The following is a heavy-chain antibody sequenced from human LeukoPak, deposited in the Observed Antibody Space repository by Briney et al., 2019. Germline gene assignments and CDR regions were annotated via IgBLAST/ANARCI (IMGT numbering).Heavy chain of an antibody. D-gene: IGHD3-22*01. CDR2: IRYDGSIT. V-gene: IGHV3-30*02. J-gene: IGHJ4*02. CDR3: AKGLFYYDSSGYYDIDY. Sequence: PGGSLRLSCAASGFTFRNCGMHWVRQAPGKGLEWVTFIRYDGSITYYADSVKGRFTISRDNSENTLALLMSSLRVEDTAVYYCAKGLFYYDSSGYYDIDYWAREPWSPSPQ. CDR1: GFTFRNCG.